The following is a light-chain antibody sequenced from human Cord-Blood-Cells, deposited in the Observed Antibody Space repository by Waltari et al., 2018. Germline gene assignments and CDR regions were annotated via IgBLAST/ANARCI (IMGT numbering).Light chain of an antibody. CDR2: GAS. V-gene: IGKV3-20*01. CDR1: QSVSSSY. CDR3: QQYGSSTGLT. J-gene: IGKJ4*01. Sequence: EIVLTQSPGTLSLSPGERATLPCRASQSVSSSYLAWYQQKPGQAPRLLIYGASSRATGIPDRFSGSGSGTDFTLTISRLEPEDFAVYYCQQYGSSTGLTFGGGTKVEIK.